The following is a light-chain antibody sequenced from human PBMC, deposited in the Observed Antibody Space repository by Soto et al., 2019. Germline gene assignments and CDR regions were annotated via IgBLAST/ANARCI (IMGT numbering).Light chain of an antibody. CDR2: SAS. J-gene: IGKJ5*01. CDR3: QQYCTSPRT. CDR1: QSISDT. Sequence: ELVLTQTPGNLSLSPGEIATLCCRASQSISDTLAWYQQKPGQAPRLLIYSASRGATGFPDRFSGSGSGADFTLTISRLEPEDFAVYYCQQYCTSPRTFGPGTRLEIK. V-gene: IGKV3-20*01.